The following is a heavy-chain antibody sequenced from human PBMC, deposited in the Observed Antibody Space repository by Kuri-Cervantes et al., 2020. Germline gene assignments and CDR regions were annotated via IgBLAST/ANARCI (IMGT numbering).Heavy chain of an antibody. V-gene: IGHV3-30*03. J-gene: IGHJ4*02. CDR3: ARGGNYYDSSGYWNFDY. Sequence: GESLKISCAASQIIVSNYVMPWVRQAPGKGLEWVAVISYDGSNKYYADSVKGRFTISRDNSKNTLYLQMNSLRAGDTAVYYCARGGNYYDSSGYWNFDYWGQGTLVTVSS. D-gene: IGHD3-22*01. CDR1: QIIVSNYV. CDR2: ISYDGSNK.